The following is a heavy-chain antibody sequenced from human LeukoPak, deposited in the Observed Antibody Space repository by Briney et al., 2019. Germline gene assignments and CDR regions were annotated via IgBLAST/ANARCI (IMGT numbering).Heavy chain of an antibody. CDR1: GYSFTSSW. J-gene: IGHJ5*02. CDR2: INPGDSDT. V-gene: IGHV5-51*01. D-gene: IGHD3-10*01. CDR3: ARQPGAGWFDP. Sequence: GESLKISCQASGYSFTSSWIGWARQMPGKGLEWMAIINPGDSDTRYSPSFQGQVTISADKSISTVYLQWGSLKSSDTAMYYCARQPGAGWFDPWGQGTLVTVSS.